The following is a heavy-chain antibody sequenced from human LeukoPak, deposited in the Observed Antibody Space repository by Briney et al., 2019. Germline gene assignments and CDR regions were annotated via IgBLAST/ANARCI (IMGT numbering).Heavy chain of an antibody. CDR2: IYYSGST. CDR1: GGSISSYY. V-gene: IGHV4-59*01. D-gene: IGHD3-22*01. J-gene: IGHJ4*02. Sequence: SETLSLTCTMSGGSISSYYWSWIRQPPGKGLEWIGYIYYSGSTNYNPSLKSRVSISVDTSKNQFSLKLSSVTAADTAVYYCARDHGDSSGYGGWGQGTLVTVSS. CDR3: ARDHGDSSGYGG.